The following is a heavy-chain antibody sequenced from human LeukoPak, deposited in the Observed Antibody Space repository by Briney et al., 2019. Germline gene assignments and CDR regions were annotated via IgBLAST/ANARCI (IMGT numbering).Heavy chain of an antibody. Sequence: SETLSLTCTVSGGSISSGGYYWSWIRQHPGKGLEWIGYIYYSGSTYYNPSLKSRVTISVDTSKNQFSLKLSSVTAADTAVYYCARGALEYSSPYYYYYGMDVWGQGTTVTVSS. D-gene: IGHD6-6*01. J-gene: IGHJ6*02. CDR2: IYYSGST. CDR3: ARGALEYSSPYYYYYGMDV. CDR1: GGSISSGGYY. V-gene: IGHV4-31*03.